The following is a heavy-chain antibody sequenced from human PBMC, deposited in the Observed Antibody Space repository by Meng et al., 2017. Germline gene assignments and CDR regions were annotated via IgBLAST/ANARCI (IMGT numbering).Heavy chain of an antibody. CDR3: ARDRGAVAGTNFDY. J-gene: IGHJ4*02. CDR1: GGSIRSRTW. D-gene: IGHD6-19*01. V-gene: IGHV4-4*02. Sequence: QVALQYAGPGRAKPSGTLSLTAAVSGGSIRSRTWWSWIRQPPGKGLEWIGEIYHSGSTNYNPSLKSRVTISVDKSKNQFSLKLSSVTAADTAVYYCARDRGAVAGTNFDYWGQGTLVTVSS. CDR2: IYHSGST.